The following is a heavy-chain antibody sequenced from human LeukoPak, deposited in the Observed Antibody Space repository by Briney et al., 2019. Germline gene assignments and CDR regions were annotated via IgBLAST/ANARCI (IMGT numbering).Heavy chain of an antibody. CDR1: GFTFSSYG. CDR2: IWYDGSNK. D-gene: IGHD6-19*01. V-gene: IGHV3-33*01. J-gene: IGHJ4*02. Sequence: GRSLRLSCAASGFTFSSYGMHWVRQAPGKGLEWVAVIWYDGSNKYYADSVKGRFTISRDNSKNTLYLQMNSLRAEDTAVYYCARDRFGGSGWYYLDYWGQGTLVTVSS. CDR3: ARDRFGGSGWYYLDY.